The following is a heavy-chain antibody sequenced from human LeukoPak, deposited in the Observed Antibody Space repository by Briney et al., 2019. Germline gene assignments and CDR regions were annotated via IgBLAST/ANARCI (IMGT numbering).Heavy chain of an antibody. J-gene: IGHJ4*02. Sequence: RPGGSLRLSCAASGFTFDDYGMSWVRQAPGKGLEWVPGINWNGGSTGYADSVKGRFTISRDNAKNSLYLQMNSLRAEDTALYHCARGRGDILTGYYFDYWGQGTLVTVSS. CDR1: GFTFDDYG. V-gene: IGHV3-20*01. CDR2: INWNGGST. CDR3: ARGRGDILTGYYFDY. D-gene: IGHD3-9*01.